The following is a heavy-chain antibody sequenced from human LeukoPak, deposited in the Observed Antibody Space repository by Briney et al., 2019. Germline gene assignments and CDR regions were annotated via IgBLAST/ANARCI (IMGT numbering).Heavy chain of an antibody. CDR3: AKDPQYYYDSSGSNSSHDY. J-gene: IGHJ4*02. D-gene: IGHD3-22*01. Sequence: PGGSLRLSCAASGFTFDDYGMSWVRQAPGKGLEWVSGINWNGGSTGYADSVKGRFTISRDNSKNTLYLQMNSLRAEDTAVYYCAKDPQYYYDSSGSNSSHDYWGQGTLVTVSS. CDR1: GFTFDDYG. CDR2: INWNGGST. V-gene: IGHV3-20*04.